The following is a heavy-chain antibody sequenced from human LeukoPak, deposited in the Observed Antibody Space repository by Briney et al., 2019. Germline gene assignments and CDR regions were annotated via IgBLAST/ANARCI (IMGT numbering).Heavy chain of an antibody. CDR3: ARRPAGRAGFDL. V-gene: IGHV5-51*01. CDR1: GYGFSSYW. J-gene: IGHJ3*01. CDR2: IFPHDSDT. D-gene: IGHD6-13*01. Sequence: GESLKISCQGSGYGFSSYWIGWVRQMPGKGLEWMGVIFPHDSDTTYSPSLQGQISFSADRSINTAYLQWHSLKASDTAIYYCARRPAGRAGFDLWGQGTLVIVSA.